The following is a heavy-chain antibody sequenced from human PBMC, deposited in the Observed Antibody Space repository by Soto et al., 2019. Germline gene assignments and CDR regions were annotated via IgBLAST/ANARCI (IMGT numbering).Heavy chain of an antibody. J-gene: IGHJ5*02. CDR1: GGSISRGDPY. CDR2: IYYSGST. Sequence: QVQLQESGPGLVKPSQTLSLTCTVSGGSISRGDPYWSWIRQPPGKGLEWIASIYYSGSTYYNPSLKSRVTISVDTSKNQFSLQQTSVTAADTAVYYCARDLLTTTVTTPYNWFDPWGQGTLVTVSS. V-gene: IGHV4-30-4*01. D-gene: IGHD4-17*01. CDR3: ARDLLTTTVTTPYNWFDP.